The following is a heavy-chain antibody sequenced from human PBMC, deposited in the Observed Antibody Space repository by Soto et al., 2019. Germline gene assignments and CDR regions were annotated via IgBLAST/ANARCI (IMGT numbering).Heavy chain of an antibody. CDR1: GGSISSSSYY. CDR3: ARLHDY. V-gene: IGHV4-39*01. J-gene: IGHJ4*02. CDR2: IHYSGST. Sequence: SETLSLTCTVSGGSISSSSYYWGWIRQPPGKGLEWIGSIHYSGSTYYSPSLKSRVTISVDTSKDQFSLKLSSVTAADTAVYYCARLHDYWGQGTLVTVSS.